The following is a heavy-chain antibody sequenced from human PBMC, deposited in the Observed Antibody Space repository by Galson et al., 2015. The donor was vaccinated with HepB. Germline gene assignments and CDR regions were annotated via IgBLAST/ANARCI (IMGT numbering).Heavy chain of an antibody. CDR3: AKSPYSSNLACLTMQGFDF. CDR1: GFTISNYG. Sequence: SLRLSCAASGFTISNYGMRWVRQAPGKGLEWVSAIPYGGTSTYYADSVKGRFTISRDNSENTVYLQMNSLSAEDTAVYYCAKSPYSSNLACLTMQGFDFWGQGTMVTVSS. J-gene: IGHJ4*02. V-gene: IGHV3-30*18. CDR2: IPYGGTST. D-gene: IGHD2-2*01.